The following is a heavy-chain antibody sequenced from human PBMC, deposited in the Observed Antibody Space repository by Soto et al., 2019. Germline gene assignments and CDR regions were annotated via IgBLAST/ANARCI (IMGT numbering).Heavy chain of an antibody. CDR3: ARGGWSLDL. D-gene: IGHD6-19*01. J-gene: IGHJ5*02. Sequence: PWETLSLTCTVSGGSLSSHYWTWIRQPPGKGLEWIGYIYYSGSTNYNPSLKSRVTMSVDTSKNQFSLNLASVTAADTALYYCARGGWSLDLWGQGTLVTVSS. V-gene: IGHV4-59*11. CDR2: IYYSGST. CDR1: GGSLSSHY.